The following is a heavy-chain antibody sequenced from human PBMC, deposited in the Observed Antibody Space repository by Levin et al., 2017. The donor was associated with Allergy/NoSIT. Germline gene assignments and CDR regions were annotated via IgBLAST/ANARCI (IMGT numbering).Heavy chain of an antibody. CDR3: ARRRRYFDY. CDR2: IYYSGST. CDR1: GGSISSSSYY. V-gene: IGHV4-39*01. Sequence: PSETLSLTCTVSGGSISSSSYYWGWIRQPPGTGLEWIGSIYYSGSTYYNPSLKSRVTISVDTSKNQFSLKLSSVTAADTAVYYCARRRRYFDYWGQGTLVTVSS. J-gene: IGHJ4*02.